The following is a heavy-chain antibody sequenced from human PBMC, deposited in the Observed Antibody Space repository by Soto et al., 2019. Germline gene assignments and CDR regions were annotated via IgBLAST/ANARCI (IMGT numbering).Heavy chain of an antibody. D-gene: IGHD3-22*01. CDR3: ARDRGPSSGYYPYWFDP. Sequence: QVQLVQSGAEVKKPGSSVKVSCKASGGTFSSYAITWVRQAPGQGLEWMGGIIPILGTANYAQKFQGRVTITADXSXSXTYMELSSLRSEDTAVYYCARDRGPSSGYYPYWFDPWGQGTLVTVSS. V-gene: IGHV1-69*11. CDR1: GGTFSSYA. CDR2: IIPILGTA. J-gene: IGHJ5*02.